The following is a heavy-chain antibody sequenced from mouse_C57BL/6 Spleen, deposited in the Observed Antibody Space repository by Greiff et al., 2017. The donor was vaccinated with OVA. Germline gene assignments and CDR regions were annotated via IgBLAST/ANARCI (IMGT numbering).Heavy chain of an antibody. Sequence: QVQLQQPGAELVMPGASVKLSCKASGYTFTSYWMHWVKQRPGQGLEWIGEIDPSDSYTNYNQTFKGKSTLTVDKSSSTAYMQLSSLTSEDSAVYYCARAGGLRRECAYWGQGTLVTVAA. J-gene: IGHJ3*01. V-gene: IGHV1-69*01. CDR2: IDPSDSYT. D-gene: IGHD2-4*01. CDR3: ARAGGLRRECAY. CDR1: GYTFTSYW.